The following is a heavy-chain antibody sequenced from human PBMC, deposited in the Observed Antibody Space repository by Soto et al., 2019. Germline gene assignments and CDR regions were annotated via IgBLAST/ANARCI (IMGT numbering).Heavy chain of an antibody. V-gene: IGHV3-74*01. Sequence: LRLSCAASGFTFSGYSMHWVRQAPGKGLVWVSRIKTDGSNTYYADSVKGRFTISRDNAKNTLFLQMNSLRAEDTAVYFCVRARSSNYGYWDYWAQGTLVTVSS. CDR1: GFTFSGYS. CDR2: IKTDGSNT. J-gene: IGHJ4*02. CDR3: VRARSSNYGYWDY. D-gene: IGHD3-22*01.